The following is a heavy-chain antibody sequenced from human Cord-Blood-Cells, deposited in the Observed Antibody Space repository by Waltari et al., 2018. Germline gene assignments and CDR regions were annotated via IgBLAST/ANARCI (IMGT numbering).Heavy chain of an antibody. CDR3: AKEWGQGRYYFDY. D-gene: IGHD3-16*01. V-gene: IGHV3-23*01. Sequence: EVQLLESGGGLVQPGGSLRLSCAASGFTFSSYAMSWFRRAPGKGLEWVSAISGSGGSTYYADSVKGRFTISRDNSKNTLYLQMNSLRAEDTAVYYCAKEWGQGRYYFDYWGQGTLVTVSS. CDR1: GFTFSSYA. CDR2: ISGSGGST. J-gene: IGHJ4*02.